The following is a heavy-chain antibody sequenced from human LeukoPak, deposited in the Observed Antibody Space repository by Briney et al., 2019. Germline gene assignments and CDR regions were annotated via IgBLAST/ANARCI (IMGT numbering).Heavy chain of an antibody. CDR1: GFTLSSHG. CDR3: AREQLVGGNGMDV. D-gene: IGHD6-6*01. CDR2: ISYDGSNK. Sequence: PGRSLRLSCAASGFTLSSHGMHWVRQAPGKGLEWVAVISYDGSNKYYADSVKGRFTISRDNSKNTLYLQMNSLRAEDTAVYYCAREQLVGGNGMDVWGQGTTVTVSS. J-gene: IGHJ6*02. V-gene: IGHV3-30*19.